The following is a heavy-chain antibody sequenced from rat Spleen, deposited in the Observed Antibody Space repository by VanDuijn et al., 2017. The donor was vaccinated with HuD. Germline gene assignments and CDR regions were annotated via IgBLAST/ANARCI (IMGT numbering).Heavy chain of an antibody. Sequence: EVQLVESGGGLVQPGRSLKLSCAASGFTFSNYGMAWVRQAPTKGLEWVATISYDGSSTYYRDSVKGRFTISRDNAKSTLYLQMDSLRSEDTATYYCARPGNYYSGASWYFDYWGQGVMVTVSS. CDR1: GFTFSNYG. CDR2: ISYDGSST. J-gene: IGHJ2*01. CDR3: ARPGNYYSGASWYFDY. V-gene: IGHV5-29*01. D-gene: IGHD1-1*01.